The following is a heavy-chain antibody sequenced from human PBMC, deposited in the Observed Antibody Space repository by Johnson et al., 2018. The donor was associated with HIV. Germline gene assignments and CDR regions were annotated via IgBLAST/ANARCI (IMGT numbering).Heavy chain of an antibody. V-gene: IGHV3-52*01. Sequence: MLLVESGGGLVQPGGSLRLSCAASGFTFSSYGMHWVCQAPEKGLEWVADIKCDGSAKYYVDSVKGRLTISRDNAKNSLYLQMNSLRPEDTAVYYGARDLWDAYNPPPGAFDIWGQGTMVTVSS. CDR3: ARDLWDAYNPPPGAFDI. D-gene: IGHD5-24*01. CDR2: IKCDGSAK. J-gene: IGHJ3*02. CDR1: GFTFSSYG.